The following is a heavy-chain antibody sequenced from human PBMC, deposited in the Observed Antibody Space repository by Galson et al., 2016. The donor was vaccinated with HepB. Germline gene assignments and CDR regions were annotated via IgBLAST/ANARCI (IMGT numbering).Heavy chain of an antibody. CDR1: GFAMDDYA. J-gene: IGHJ4*02. D-gene: IGHD3-16*02. CDR2: VRSKYNGGTM. CDR3: SREFYNHAWGSYRTVDL. V-gene: IGHV3-49*03. Sequence: SLRLSCATFGFAMDDYAIAWLRQPPGKGLEWVGFVRSKYNGGTMKVAASVEGRVTISRDDSQRIAYLQMNSLKTEDTAVYYCSREFYNHAWGSYRTVDLWGQGTLVTVSS.